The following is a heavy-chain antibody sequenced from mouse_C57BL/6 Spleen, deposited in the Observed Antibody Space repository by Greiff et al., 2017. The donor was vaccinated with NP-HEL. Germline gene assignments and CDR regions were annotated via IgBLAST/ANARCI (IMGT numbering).Heavy chain of an antibody. CDR3: ARQDDGSFDY. Sequence: EVMLVESGGGLVQPGGSLKLSCAASGFTFSDYGMAWVRQAPRKGPEWVAFISNLAYSIYYADTVTGRFTISRENAKNTLYLEMSSLRSEDTAMYYCARQDDGSFDYWGQGTTLTVSS. CDR1: GFTFSDYG. J-gene: IGHJ2*01. CDR2: ISNLAYSI. V-gene: IGHV5-15*01. D-gene: IGHD2-3*01.